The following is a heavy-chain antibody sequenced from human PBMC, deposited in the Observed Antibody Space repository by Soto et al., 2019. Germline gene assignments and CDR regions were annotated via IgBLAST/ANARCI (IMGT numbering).Heavy chain of an antibody. CDR1: GYTFTSYG. CDR3: ATDLYGDDEG. Sequence: ASVKVSCKASGYTFTSYGISWVRQAPGQGLEWMGRISPNLGNTNYAQKLQGRVTITADKSTSTAYMELSSLRSEDTAIYYCATDLYGDDEGWGQGTLVTVSS. J-gene: IGHJ4*02. CDR2: ISPNLGNT. D-gene: IGHD4-17*01. V-gene: IGHV1-18*01.